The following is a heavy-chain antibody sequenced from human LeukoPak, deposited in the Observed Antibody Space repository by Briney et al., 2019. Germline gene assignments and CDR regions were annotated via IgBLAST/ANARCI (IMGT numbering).Heavy chain of an antibody. CDR2: ISSSSSTI. Sequence: GGSLRLSCAASGFTFSSYGMNWVRQAPGKGLEWVSYISSSSSTIYYADSVKGRFTISRDNAKNSLYLQMNSLRAEDTAVYYCARTYYYGSGSYFPYWFDPWGQGTLVTVSS. V-gene: IGHV3-48*01. J-gene: IGHJ5*02. CDR3: ARTYYYGSGSYFPYWFDP. CDR1: GFTFSSYG. D-gene: IGHD3-10*01.